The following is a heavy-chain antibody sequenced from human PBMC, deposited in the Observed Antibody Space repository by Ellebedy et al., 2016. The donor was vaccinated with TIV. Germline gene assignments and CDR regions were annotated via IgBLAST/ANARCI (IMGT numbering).Heavy chain of an antibody. Sequence: AASVKVSCKASGYTFTSYAMHWVRQAPGQRLEWMGWINAGNGNTKYSQNFQGRVTITRDTSASTAYMELRSLRSEDTAVYYCARGGSQWLSGDWGQGTLVTVSS. J-gene: IGHJ4*02. CDR1: GYTFTSYA. CDR3: ARGGSQWLSGD. D-gene: IGHD6-19*01. CDR2: INAGNGNT. V-gene: IGHV1-3*01.